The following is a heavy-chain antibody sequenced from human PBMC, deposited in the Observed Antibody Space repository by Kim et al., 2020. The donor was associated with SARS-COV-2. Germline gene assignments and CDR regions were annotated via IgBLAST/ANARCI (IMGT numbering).Heavy chain of an antibody. J-gene: IGHJ3*02. Sequence: GGSLRLSCAASGFTFSSYSMNWVRQAPGKGLEWVSSISSSSSYIYYADSVKGRFTISRDNAKNSLYLQMNSLRAEDTAVYYCARSMIREFGAFDIWGQGTMVTVSS. D-gene: IGHD3-22*01. CDR1: GFTFSSYS. CDR2: ISSSSSYI. V-gene: IGHV3-21*01. CDR3: ARSMIREFGAFDI.